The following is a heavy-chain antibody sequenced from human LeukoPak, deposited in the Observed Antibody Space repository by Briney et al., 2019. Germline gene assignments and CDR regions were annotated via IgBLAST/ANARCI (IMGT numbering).Heavy chain of an antibody. D-gene: IGHD6-19*01. CDR3: ARDEAVVSFYFDY. J-gene: IGHJ4*02. CDR2: IYYSGST. CDR1: GGSISSSSYY. Sequence: PSETLSLTCTVSGGSISSSSYYWGWIRQPPGKGLEWIGSIYYSGSTYYNPSLKSRVTISVDTSKNQFSLKLTSVTAADTAIYYCARDEAVVSFYFDYWGQGTLVTVSS. V-gene: IGHV4-39*07.